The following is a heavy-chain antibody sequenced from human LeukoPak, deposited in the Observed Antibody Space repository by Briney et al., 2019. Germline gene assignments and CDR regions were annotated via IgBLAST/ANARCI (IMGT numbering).Heavy chain of an antibody. Sequence: SETLSLTCIVSGCSISSGNYYWSWIRQPAGEGLEWVGLIYTSGSTNYNPSLKSRVTISVDTSKNQFSLKLSSVTAADTAVYYCAGLEQQLVAYWGQGTLVTVSS. V-gene: IGHV4-61*02. CDR2: IYTSGST. J-gene: IGHJ4*02. D-gene: IGHD6-6*01. CDR1: GCSISSGNYY. CDR3: AGLEQQLVAY.